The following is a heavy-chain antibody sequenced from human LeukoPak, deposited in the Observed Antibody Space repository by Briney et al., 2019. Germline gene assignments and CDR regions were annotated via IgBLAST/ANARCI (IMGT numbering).Heavy chain of an antibody. J-gene: IGHJ5*02. CDR1: GFTFSDYY. D-gene: IGHD5-18*01. Sequence: GGSLRLSCAVSGFTFSDYYMSWIRQAPGKGLEWVSEISSSGSTIYYADSVKGRFTIHRENDKNSVYLKMNSLRSEDTAVYYCARDWIPRGGNWFDPWGQGTLVTVSS. CDR2: ISSSGSTI. CDR3: ARDWIPRGGNWFDP. V-gene: IGHV3-11*01.